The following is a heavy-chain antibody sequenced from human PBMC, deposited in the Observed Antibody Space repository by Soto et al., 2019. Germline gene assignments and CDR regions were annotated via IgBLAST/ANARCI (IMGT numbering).Heavy chain of an antibody. CDR2: IIPIFATV. V-gene: IGHV1-69*01. J-gene: IGHJ4*02. CDR1: GGSFSSNP. CDR3: ARVGSRYSSAPRYDFDY. Sequence: QVQLVQSGSEVKKPGSSVKVSCKASGGSFSSNPISWVRQAPGQGLEWMAGIIPIFATVHYAQTVQGRVTITADESTSPAYIELTRLRSEDPAVYFCARVGSRYSSAPRYDFDYWGQGTLVTVSS. D-gene: IGHD5-18*01.